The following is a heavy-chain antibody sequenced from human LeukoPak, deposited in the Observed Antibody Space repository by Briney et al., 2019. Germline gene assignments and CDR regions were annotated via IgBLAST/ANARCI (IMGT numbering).Heavy chain of an antibody. Sequence: ASVKVSCKASGYTFTRYYMHWVRQAPGQGLEWMGWINPNSGGTNYAQKFQGRVTMTRDTSISTAYMALTRLRSDVTAVYYCVSIDLDSWGQGTLVTVSS. J-gene: IGHJ4*02. V-gene: IGHV1-2*02. CDR3: VSIDLDS. CDR1: GYTFTRYY. CDR2: INPNSGGT. D-gene: IGHD3-16*02.